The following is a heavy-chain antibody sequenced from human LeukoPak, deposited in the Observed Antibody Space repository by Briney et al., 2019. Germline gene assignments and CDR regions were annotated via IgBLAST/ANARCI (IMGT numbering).Heavy chain of an antibody. V-gene: IGHV3-21*01. Sequence: GGSLRLSCAASGLTFSSYSMNWVRQVPGKGLEWVSSISGSSSYIYYADSVKGRFTISRDNAKKSLWLQMNSLRAEDTAVYYCARAVRGGADTYWGQGTLVAVSS. CDR3: ARAVRGGADTY. J-gene: IGHJ4*02. CDR1: GLTFSSYS. CDR2: ISGSSSYI. D-gene: IGHD3-10*02.